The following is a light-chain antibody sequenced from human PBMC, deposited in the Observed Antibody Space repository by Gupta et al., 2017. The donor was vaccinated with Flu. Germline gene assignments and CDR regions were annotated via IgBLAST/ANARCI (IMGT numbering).Light chain of an antibody. CDR1: SSNIGSND. J-gene: IGLJ3*02. V-gene: IGLV1-44*01. CDR2: CDN. Sequence: QSVLTQPPSASGTRGQRVTISCSGSSSNIGSNDVNWYQQPPVTSPKLLIYCDNTRPSVVPARFSGSKYGTAASMAISGLQSEDEADYYCAAWYDILNGWVFGGGTKLTVL. CDR3: AAWYDILNGWV.